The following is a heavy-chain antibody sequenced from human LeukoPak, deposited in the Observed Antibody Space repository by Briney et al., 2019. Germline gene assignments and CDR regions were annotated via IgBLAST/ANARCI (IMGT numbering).Heavy chain of an antibody. CDR3: ARTPWYYDSSGYSGVDY. Sequence: NPGGSLRLSCAASGFTFSSYTMNWVRQAPGKGLEWVSSISSSSYILYADSVQGRFTISRDNAKNSLYLQMNSLRAEDTAVYYCARTPWYYDSSGYSGVDYWGQGTLVTVSS. CDR1: GFTFSSYT. CDR2: ISSSSYI. V-gene: IGHV3-21*01. D-gene: IGHD3-22*01. J-gene: IGHJ4*02.